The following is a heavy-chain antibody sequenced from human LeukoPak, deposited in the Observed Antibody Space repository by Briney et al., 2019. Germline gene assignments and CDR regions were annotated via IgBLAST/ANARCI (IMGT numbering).Heavy chain of an antibody. J-gene: IGHJ4*02. D-gene: IGHD4-17*01. CDR3: AREAYDYGDYFPDY. CDR2: INSDGSST. Sequence: PGGSLRLSCAASGFTVSRNYMSWVRQAPGKGLVWVSRINSDGSSTSYADSVKGRFTISRDNAKNTLYLQMNSLRAEDTAVYYCAREAYDYGDYFPDYWGQGTLVTVSS. V-gene: IGHV3-74*01. CDR1: GFTVSRNY.